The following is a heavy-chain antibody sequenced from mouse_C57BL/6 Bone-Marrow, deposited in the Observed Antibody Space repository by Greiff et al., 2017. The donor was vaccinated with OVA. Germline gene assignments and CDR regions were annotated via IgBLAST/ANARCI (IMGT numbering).Heavy chain of an antibody. CDR3: ARLITTVVARAMDY. J-gene: IGHJ4*01. D-gene: IGHD1-1*01. V-gene: IGHV5-12*01. Sequence: EVKLVESGGGLVQPGGSLKLSCAASGFTFSDYYMYWVRQTPEKRLEWVAYISNGGGSTYYPDTVKGRFTISRDNAKNTLYLQMSRLKSEDTAMYYCARLITTVVARAMDYWGQGTSVTVSS. CDR2: ISNGGGST. CDR1: GFTFSDYY.